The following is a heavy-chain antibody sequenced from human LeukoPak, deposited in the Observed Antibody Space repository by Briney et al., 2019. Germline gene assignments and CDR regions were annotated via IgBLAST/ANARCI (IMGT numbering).Heavy chain of an antibody. CDR1: GYSISSGYY. D-gene: IGHD2-2*01. V-gene: IGHV4-38-2*02. Sequence: SETLSLTCSVSGYSISSGYYWVWIRQPPGKGLEWIGSIYHNGHTHNNPSLKSRVTISVDTSKNQFSLKLSSVTAADTAVYYCAREYCSSTSCYSGLPQNWFDPWGQGTLVTVSS. CDR2: IYHNGHT. CDR3: AREYCSSTSCYSGLPQNWFDP. J-gene: IGHJ5*02.